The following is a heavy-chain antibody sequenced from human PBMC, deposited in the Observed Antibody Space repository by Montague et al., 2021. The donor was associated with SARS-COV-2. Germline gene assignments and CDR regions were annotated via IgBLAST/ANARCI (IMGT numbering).Heavy chain of an antibody. CDR1: EFTFSSYG. V-gene: IGHV3-33*05. D-gene: IGHD3-9*01. CDR3: ARDLTYYDILTGYFAESPHYYYYYGMDV. Sequence: SLRLSCAASEFTFSSYGMHWVRRAPGKGLEWVAVISYDGSNKYYADSVKGRFTISRDNSKNTLYLQMNSLRAEDTAVYYCARDLTYYDILTGYFAESPHYYYYYGMDVWGQGTTVTVSS. CDR2: ISYDGSNK. J-gene: IGHJ6*02.